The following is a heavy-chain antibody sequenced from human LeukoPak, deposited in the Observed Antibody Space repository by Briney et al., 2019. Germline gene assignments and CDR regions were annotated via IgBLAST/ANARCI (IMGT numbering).Heavy chain of an antibody. V-gene: IGHV4-4*02. Sequence: SGTLSLTCTVSGGSISSSNWWNWVRQSPGKGLEWIGEIFHSGSANYNPSLKSRVTISVDRPKNQFSLKLSSVTAADTAVYYCASGDAPEYYFDYWGQGALVTVSS. J-gene: IGHJ4*02. CDR1: GGSISSSNW. CDR3: ASGDAPEYYFDY. CDR2: IFHSGSA. D-gene: IGHD7-27*01.